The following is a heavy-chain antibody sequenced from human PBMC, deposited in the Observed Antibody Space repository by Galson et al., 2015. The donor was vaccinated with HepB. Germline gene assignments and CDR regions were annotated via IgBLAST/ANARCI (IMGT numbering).Heavy chain of an antibody. D-gene: IGHD1-26*01. CDR1: GGTFSSYA. J-gene: IGHJ3*02. CDR3: ARRYSGSPPPAFDI. Sequence: SVKVSCKASGGTFSSYAISWVRQAPGQGLEWMGRIIPILGIANYAQKFQGRVTITADKSTSTAYMELSSLRSEDTAVYYCARRYSGSPPPAFDIWGQGTMVTVSS. CDR2: IIPILGIA. V-gene: IGHV1-69*04.